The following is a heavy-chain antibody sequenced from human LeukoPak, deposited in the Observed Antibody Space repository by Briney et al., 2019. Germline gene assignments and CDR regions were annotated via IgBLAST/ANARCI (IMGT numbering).Heavy chain of an antibody. CDR2: IGDSGEIE. J-gene: IGHJ4*02. CDR3: AKGYSSGWTPFDY. V-gene: IGHV3-23*01. Sequence: GRSLTLSCEASGLILRGHAMSWVRQAPGKGLEWVSGIGDSGEIERYADSVKGRFTISRDNFRNTVYLEMRSLRPEDTAVYYCAKGYSSGWTPFDYWGQGTQVTVSS. CDR1: GLILRGHA. D-gene: IGHD6-19*01.